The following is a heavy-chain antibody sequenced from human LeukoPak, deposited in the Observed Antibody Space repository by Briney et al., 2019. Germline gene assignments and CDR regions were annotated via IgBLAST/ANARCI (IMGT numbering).Heavy chain of an antibody. CDR3: AAETGYSSSIDY. CDR2: IVVGSGNT. CDR1: GFTFTSSA. D-gene: IGHD6-13*01. V-gene: IGHV1-58*02. Sequence: ASVKVSFKASGFTFTSSAMQWVRQARGQRLEWIGWIVVGSGNTNYAQKFQERVTITRDMSTSTAYMELSSLRSEDPAVYYCAAETGYSSSIDYWGQGTLVTVSS. J-gene: IGHJ4*02.